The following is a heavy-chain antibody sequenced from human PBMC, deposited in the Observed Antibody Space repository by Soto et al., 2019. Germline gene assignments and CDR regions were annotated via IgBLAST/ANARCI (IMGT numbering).Heavy chain of an antibody. Sequence: QVQLQQWGAGLSKPSESLSLTCTVNGGSLTGYYWSWIRQPPGKGLEWIGEVKDGGSTNYSPSLRGRVSISADTSKNHFSLRLNSVTAADTAVYFCARGQEGIVATHWDQGALVTVSS. CDR2: VKDGGST. V-gene: IGHV4-34*01. CDR1: GGSLTGYY. D-gene: IGHD5-12*01. J-gene: IGHJ4*02. CDR3: ARGQEGIVATH.